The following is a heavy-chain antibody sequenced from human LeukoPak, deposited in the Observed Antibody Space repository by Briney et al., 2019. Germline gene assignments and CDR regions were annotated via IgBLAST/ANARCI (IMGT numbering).Heavy chain of an antibody. J-gene: IGHJ4*02. CDR3: ARDDTEVSFDY. V-gene: IGHV1-2*06. CDR2: INPNSGGT. CDR1: GYTFTSYG. Sequence: ASVKVSCKASGYTFTSYGISWVRQAPGQGLEWMGRINPNSGGTNYAQKFQGRVTMTSDTSISTAYMELSRLRSDDTAVYYCARDDTEVSFDYWGQGNLVTVSS.